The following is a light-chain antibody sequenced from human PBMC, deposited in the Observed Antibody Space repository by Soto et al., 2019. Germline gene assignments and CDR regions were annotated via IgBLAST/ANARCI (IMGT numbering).Light chain of an antibody. CDR1: QSVSSSY. V-gene: IGKV3-20*01. Sequence: EIWLTPLPGALSLYTGERATLFCRASQSVSSSYLAWYQQKPGQAPRLLIYGASSRATGIPDRFSGSGSGTDFTLTISRLEPEDFAVYYCQQYGSSPWTFGQGTKVDIK. J-gene: IGKJ1*01. CDR2: GAS. CDR3: QQYGSSPWT.